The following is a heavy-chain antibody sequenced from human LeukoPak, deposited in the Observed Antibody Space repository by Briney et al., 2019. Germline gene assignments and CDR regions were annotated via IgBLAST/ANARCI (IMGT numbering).Heavy chain of an antibody. D-gene: IGHD2-2*01. CDR2: IYHSGSS. J-gene: IGHJ5*02. CDR3: ARAPAYCSGTSCYFRFDP. CDR1: GASISSTAHY. Sequence: SETLSLTCTVSGASISSTAHYWAWIRQSPGKGLEWIASIYHSGSSYYNPSLKSRVTISLDTSKRHFSLNLSSVTASDTANYYCARAPAYCSGTSCYFRFDPWGQGTLVTVSS. V-gene: IGHV4-39*07.